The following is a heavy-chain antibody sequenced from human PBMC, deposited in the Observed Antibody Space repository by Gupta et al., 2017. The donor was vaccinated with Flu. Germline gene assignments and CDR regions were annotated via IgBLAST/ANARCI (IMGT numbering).Heavy chain of an antibody. Sequence: QVQLQESGPGLVKPSQTLSLTCTVSGDSINRGSYYWSWIRQPAGKGLEWIGRFHTSGSTHYNPSLNSRVTISVDTSKNQFSLNLSSVTAADTAVYYCARGTYYADFVYWGQGTLVTVSS. CDR1: GDSINRGSYY. V-gene: IGHV4-61*02. D-gene: IGHD3-10*01. CDR2: FHTSGST. CDR3: ARGTYYADFVY. J-gene: IGHJ4*02.